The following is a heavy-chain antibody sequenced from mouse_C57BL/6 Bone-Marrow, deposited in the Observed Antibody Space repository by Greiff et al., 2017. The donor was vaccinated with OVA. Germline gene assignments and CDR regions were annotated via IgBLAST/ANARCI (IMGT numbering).Heavy chain of an antibody. D-gene: IGHD1-1*01. J-gene: IGHJ1*03. CDR3: GRDYYGSSWDFDV. CDR2: INPKNGGT. V-gene: IGHV1-26*01. Sequence: VQLQQSGPELVKPGASVKISCKASGYTFTDYYMNWVKQSHGKSLEWIGDINPKNGGTSYNQKFKGKATLTVDKSSSTAYMKQRSLTSEDAAVDYWGRDYYGSSWDFDVWGTGTTVTVSS. CDR1: GYTFTDYY.